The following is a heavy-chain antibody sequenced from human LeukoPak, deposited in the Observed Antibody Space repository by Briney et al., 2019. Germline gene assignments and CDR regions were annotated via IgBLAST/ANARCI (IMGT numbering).Heavy chain of an antibody. V-gene: IGHV4-59*01. CDR3: ARVKYCGGDCYAFDI. CDR2: IYYSGST. J-gene: IGHJ3*02. CDR1: GGSISSYY. Sequence: PSETLSLTCTVSGGSISSYYWSWIRQPPGKGLEWIGYIYYSGSTNFNPSLKSRVTISVDTSKNQFSLKLYSVTAADTAVYYCARVKYCGGDCYAFDIWDQGTMVTVSS. D-gene: IGHD2-21*01.